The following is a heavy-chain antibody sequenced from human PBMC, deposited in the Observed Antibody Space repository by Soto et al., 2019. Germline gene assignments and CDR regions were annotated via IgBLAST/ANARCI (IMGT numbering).Heavy chain of an antibody. V-gene: IGHV1-69*02. CDR1: GGTFSSYT. Sequence: ASVKVSCKASGGTFSSYTISWVRQAPGQGLEWMGRIIPILGIANYAQKFQGRVTITADKSTSTAYMELSSLRSEDTAVYYCASGTMTTVTTGYFDYWGQGTLVTVSS. CDR2: IIPILGIA. D-gene: IGHD4-17*01. J-gene: IGHJ4*02. CDR3: ASGTMTTVTTGYFDY.